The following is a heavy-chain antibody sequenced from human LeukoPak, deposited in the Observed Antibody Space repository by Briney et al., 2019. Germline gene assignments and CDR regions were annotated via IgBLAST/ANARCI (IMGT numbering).Heavy chain of an antibody. V-gene: IGHV4-34*01. Sequence: SETLSLTCGVYGESFSGDFWTWLRQAPGKGLEWIGEINHRGRTNYSPSLTGRVTISVDTSMNQFSLQLRSVTAADAALYYCARGQYDSGGYHYGIRAFYFDYWGQGILVTVSS. D-gene: IGHD3-22*01. CDR3: ARGQYDSGGYHYGIRAFYFDY. CDR2: INHRGRT. J-gene: IGHJ4*02. CDR1: GESFSGDF.